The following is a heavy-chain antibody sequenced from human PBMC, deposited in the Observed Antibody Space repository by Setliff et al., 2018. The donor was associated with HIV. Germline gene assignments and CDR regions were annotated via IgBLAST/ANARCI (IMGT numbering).Heavy chain of an antibody. CDR1: GGSFSDYY. CDR3: LLDVPLILRTSPPL. CDR2: INHSGNT. Sequence: PSETLSLTCVVYGGSFSDYYWSWIRQPPGKGLGWIGEINHSGNTTYNPSLKSRVTMSVDTTKNQFSLKLNTVTAADTATYYCLLDVPLILRTSPPLWGQGTPVTVSS. D-gene: IGHD1-7*01. V-gene: IGHV4-34*01. J-gene: IGHJ4*02.